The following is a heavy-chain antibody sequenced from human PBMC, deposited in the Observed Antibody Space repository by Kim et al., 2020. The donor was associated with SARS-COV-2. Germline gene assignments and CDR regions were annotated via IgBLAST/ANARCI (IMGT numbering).Heavy chain of an antibody. Sequence: KNDADTVKDRFTSSRDNSKNTEDLQMNSRRVEDTAVYYCARAREKSFDYWGQGTLVTVSS. CDR3: ARAREKSFDY. J-gene: IGHJ4*02. V-gene: IGHV3-33*01. CDR2: K.